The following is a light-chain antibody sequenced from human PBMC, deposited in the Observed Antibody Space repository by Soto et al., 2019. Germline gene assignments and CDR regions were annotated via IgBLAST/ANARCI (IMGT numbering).Light chain of an antibody. J-gene: IGKJ5*01. CDR2: GAS. CDR3: QQRQYWPTIT. Sequence: EVVMTQSPATLSVSAGERATLSCRASQSVSSRLAWYQQKPGQAPRLLIYGASTRATGIPAWFSGSGSGTDSTLTISSLEPEDFAVYYCQQRQYWPTITFGQGTRLEIK. V-gene: IGKV3-15*01. CDR1: QSVSSR.